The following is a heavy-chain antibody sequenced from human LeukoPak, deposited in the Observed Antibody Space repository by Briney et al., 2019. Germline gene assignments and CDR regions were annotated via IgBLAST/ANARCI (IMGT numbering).Heavy chain of an antibody. J-gene: IGHJ4*02. CDR3: ASLPRGPVGYFGYGGEDC. V-gene: IGHV3-23*01. CDR2: ITGSGGNT. CDR1: GFSFSIYA. Sequence: GGSLRLSCAGSGFSFSIYAMTWVRQAPGKGLEWVSAITGSGGNTYYAESVKGRFRISRDNSQNTLYLDMNSLRAEDTATYYCASLPRGPVGYFGYGGEDCWGQGSLVTVSS. D-gene: IGHD5-12*01.